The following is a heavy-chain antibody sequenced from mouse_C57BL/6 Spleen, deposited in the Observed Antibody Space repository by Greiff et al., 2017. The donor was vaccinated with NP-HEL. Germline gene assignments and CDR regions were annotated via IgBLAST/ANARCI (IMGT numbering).Heavy chain of an antibody. CDR3: AYYSNYVRFAY. CDR2: IHPNSGST. CDR1: GYTFTSYW. V-gene: IGHV1-64*01. D-gene: IGHD2-5*01. Sequence: QVQLKQPGAELVKPGASVKLSCKASGYTFTSYWMHWVKQRPGQGLEWIGMIHPNSGSTNYNEKFKSKATLTVDKSSSTAYMQLSSLTSEDSAVYYCAYYSNYVRFAYWGQGTLVTVSA. J-gene: IGHJ3*01.